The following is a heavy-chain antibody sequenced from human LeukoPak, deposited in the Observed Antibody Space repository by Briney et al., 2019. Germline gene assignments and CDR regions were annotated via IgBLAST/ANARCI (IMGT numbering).Heavy chain of an antibody. V-gene: IGHV5-51*01. CDR1: GYSFTSYW. Sequence: GESLKISCKGSGYSFTSYWIGWVRQMPGKGLGWMGIIYPGDSDTRYSPSFQGQVTISADKSISTAYLQWSSLKASDTAMYYCARHQWEPHDAFDIWGQGTMVTVSS. CDR3: ARHQWEPHDAFDI. CDR2: IYPGDSDT. D-gene: IGHD1-26*01. J-gene: IGHJ3*02.